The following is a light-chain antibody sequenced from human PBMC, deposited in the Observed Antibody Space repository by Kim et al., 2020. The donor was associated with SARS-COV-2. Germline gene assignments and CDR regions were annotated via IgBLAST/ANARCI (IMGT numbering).Light chain of an antibody. CDR3: QVWDSTIDHRVV. CDR2: YDS. V-gene: IGLV3-21*04. CDR1: QNGSKR. J-gene: IGLJ3*02. Sequence: GTKATRSSGGNQNGSKRVPWCQQKPGQAPVLVISYDSDRPSGIPERFSGSNSGNTATLTISRVEAGDEADYYCQVWDSTIDHRVVFGGGTQLTVL.